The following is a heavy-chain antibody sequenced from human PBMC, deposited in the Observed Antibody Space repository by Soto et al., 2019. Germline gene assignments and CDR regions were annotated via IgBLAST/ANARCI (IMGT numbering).Heavy chain of an antibody. CDR1: GGSISSSSYY. D-gene: IGHD6-13*01. V-gene: IGHV4-39*01. CDR3: ARQVEQQLVGCYFDY. J-gene: IGHJ4*02. Sequence: SETLSLTCTVSGGSISSSSYYWGWIRQPPGKGLEWIGSIYYSGSTYYNPSLKSRVTISVDTSKNQFSLKLSSVTAADTAVYYCARQVEQQLVGCYFDYWGQGTLVTVSS. CDR2: IYYSGST.